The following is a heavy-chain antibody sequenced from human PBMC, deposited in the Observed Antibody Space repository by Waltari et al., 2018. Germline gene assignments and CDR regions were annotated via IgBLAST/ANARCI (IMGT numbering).Heavy chain of an antibody. CDR1: GGSVASTSYY. J-gene: IGHJ4*02. CDR2: VFYTGTP. Sequence: QVHLQESGPGLVKSSETLSLTCTVSGGSVASTSYYWAWIRRTPGKGREWMANVFYTGTPHEIPSLERGVTSSVGTSKDRFSLTLTSVTAADTALYRCARLRANRFYFDSWGQGILVSVSS. V-gene: IGHV4-39*01. CDR3: ARLRANRFYFDS.